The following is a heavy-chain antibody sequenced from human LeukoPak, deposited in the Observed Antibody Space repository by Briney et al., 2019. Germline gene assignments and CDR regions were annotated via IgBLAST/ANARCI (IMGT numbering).Heavy chain of an antibody. CDR3: ARALAVAADAFDI. CDR1: GYTLTSYG. J-gene: IGHJ3*02. D-gene: IGHD6-19*01. V-gene: IGHV1-18*01. Sequence: ASVKVPCKASGYTLTSYGVSWVRQAPGQGLEWMGWISAYNGNTNYAQKLQGRVTMTTDTSTSTAYMELRSLRSDDTAVYYCARALAVAADAFDIWGQGTMVTVSS. CDR2: ISAYNGNT.